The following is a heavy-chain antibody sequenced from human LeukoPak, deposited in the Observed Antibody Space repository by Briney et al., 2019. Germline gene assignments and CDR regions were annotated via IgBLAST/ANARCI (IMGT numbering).Heavy chain of an antibody. V-gene: IGHV4-39*01. CDR3: ARQVTFGYAYAYYFDY. CDR1: GGFISTSYYY. Sequence: PSETLSLTCTVSGGFISTSYYYWGWIRQPPGKGLEWIGNIHNSESTYYNPSLKSRVTISVDTSKNQFSLKLSSVTAADTAVYYCARQVTFGYAYAYYFDYWGQGSLVTVSS. J-gene: IGHJ4*02. CDR2: IHNSEST. D-gene: IGHD5-18*01.